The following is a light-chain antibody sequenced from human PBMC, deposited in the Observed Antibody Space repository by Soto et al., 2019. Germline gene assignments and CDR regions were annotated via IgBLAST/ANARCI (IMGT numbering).Light chain of an antibody. CDR1: QSVSVN. Sequence: EIVMTQSPGTLSVSAGDRATLSCRASQSVSVNLAWYQQKPGQAPRLLLYGVSTRATGIPARFSGSESGTEFTLTISSLQSEDCAVYYCQQYNDWPFTFGPGTKVDIK. J-gene: IGKJ3*01. CDR2: GVS. CDR3: QQYNDWPFT. V-gene: IGKV3-15*01.